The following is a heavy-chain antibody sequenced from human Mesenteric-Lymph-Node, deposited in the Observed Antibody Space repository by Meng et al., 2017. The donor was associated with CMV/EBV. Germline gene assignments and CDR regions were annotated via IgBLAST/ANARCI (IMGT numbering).Heavy chain of an antibody. J-gene: IGHJ4*02. D-gene: IGHD6-6*01. Sequence: ASVKVSCKGSGYTFANYWIGWVRQMPGKGLEWMGWISPYNGNKKYSQNLQGRVTMTTDTFTSTVYMELGSLRSDDTAVYYCARDLIAARRIPAYWGQGTPVTVSS. V-gene: IGHV1-18*04. CDR3: ARDLIAARRIPAY. CDR2: ISPYNGNK. CDR1: GYTFANYW.